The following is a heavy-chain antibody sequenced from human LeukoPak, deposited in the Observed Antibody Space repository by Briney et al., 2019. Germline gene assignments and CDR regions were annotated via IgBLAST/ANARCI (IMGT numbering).Heavy chain of an antibody. CDR1: GYTFTSYD. Sequence: GASVKVSCKASGYTFTSYDINWVRQATGQGLEWMGWMNPNSGNTGYAQKFQGRVTITRNTSISTAYMELSSLRSEDTAVYYCARAYYDFWSGFNWFDPWGQGTLVTVSS. J-gene: IGHJ5*02. CDR2: MNPNSGNT. CDR3: ARAYYDFWSGFNWFDP. V-gene: IGHV1-8*03. D-gene: IGHD3-3*01.